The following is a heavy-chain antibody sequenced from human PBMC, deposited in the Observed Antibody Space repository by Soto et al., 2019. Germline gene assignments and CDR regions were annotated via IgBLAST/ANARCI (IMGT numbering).Heavy chain of an antibody. CDR1: GGTFSSYA. D-gene: IGHD6-6*01. V-gene: IGHV1-69*13. Sequence: ASVKVSCKASGGTFSSYAISWVRQAPGQGLEWMGGITPIFGTANYAQKFQGRVTITADESTSTAYMELSSLRSEDTAVYYCARDGIAARANYYYYGMDVWGQGTTVTVSS. J-gene: IGHJ6*02. CDR3: ARDGIAARANYYYYGMDV. CDR2: ITPIFGTA.